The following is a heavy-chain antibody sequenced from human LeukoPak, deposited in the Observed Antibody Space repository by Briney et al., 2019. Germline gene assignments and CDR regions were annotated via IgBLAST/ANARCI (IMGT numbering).Heavy chain of an antibody. V-gene: IGHV3-33*01. CDR3: ARLYSSSWSAEYYFDY. J-gene: IGHJ4*02. CDR2: IWYDGIKK. Sequence: GGSLRLSCAASGFTFSIYGLHWVRQAPGKGLEWVAVIWYDGIKKDYADSVKGRFTISRDNSKNTLYLQMNSLRAEDTAVYYCARLYSSSWSAEYYFDYWGQGTLVTVSS. CDR1: GFTFSIYG. D-gene: IGHD6-13*01.